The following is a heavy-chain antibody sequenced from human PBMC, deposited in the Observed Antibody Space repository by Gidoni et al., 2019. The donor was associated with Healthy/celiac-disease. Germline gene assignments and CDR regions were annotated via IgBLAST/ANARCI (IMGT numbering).Heavy chain of an antibody. V-gene: IGHV4-30-2*01. D-gene: IGHD2-15*01. CDR3: AREDDYCSGGSCYSWFDP. J-gene: IGHJ5*02. Sequence: QLQLQESGSGLVKPSQTLSLTCAVSGGSISSGGYSWSWIRQPPGKGLEWIGYIYHSGSTYYNPSLKSRVTISVDRSKNQFSLKLSSVTAADTAVYYCAREDDYCSGGSCYSWFDPWGQGTLVTVSS. CDR1: GGSISSGGYS. CDR2: IYHSGST.